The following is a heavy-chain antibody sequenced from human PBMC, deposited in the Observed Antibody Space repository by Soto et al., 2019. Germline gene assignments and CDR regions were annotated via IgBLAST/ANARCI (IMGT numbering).Heavy chain of an antibody. Sequence: SVKVSCKASGGTFSSYTISWVRQAPGQGLEWMGRIIPILGIANYAQKFQGRVTITADKSTSTAYMELSSLRSEDTAVYYCARDLSYYDSGSSHANNWFDPWGQGTLVTVSS. CDR3: ARDLSYYDSGSSHANNWFDP. D-gene: IGHD3-10*01. CDR1: GGTFSSYT. CDR2: IIPILGIA. V-gene: IGHV1-69*04. J-gene: IGHJ5*02.